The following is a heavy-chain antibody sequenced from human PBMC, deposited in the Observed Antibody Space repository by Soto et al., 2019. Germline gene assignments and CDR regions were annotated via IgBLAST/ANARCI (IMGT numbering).Heavy chain of an antibody. CDR3: ARDLVTNSGWYFHF. D-gene: IGHD6-19*01. CDR1: GFTFSSYG. CDR2: IWYDGSNK. Sequence: PGGSLRLSCAASGFTFSSYGMHWVRQAPGKGLEWVAVIWYDGSNKYYADSVKGRFTISRDNSKNTLYLQMNSLRDEDTALYYCARDLVTNSGWYFHFWGQGTLVTVSS. J-gene: IGHJ4*02. V-gene: IGHV3-33*01.